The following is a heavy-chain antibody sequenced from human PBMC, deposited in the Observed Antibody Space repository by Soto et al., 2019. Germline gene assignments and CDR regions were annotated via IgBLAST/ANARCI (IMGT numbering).Heavy chain of an antibody. V-gene: IGHV4-31*03. CDR2: TSHRGGA. Sequence: TLALTSTVAGGSISSGAYFWGWIRPRPGKGLEWIGYTSHRGGAYYTPSLQSRVSLSVDPSKSQFSLNVTSLTAAVTAVYYWARVSATGTRWFDPWGPGTLVTVPS. CDR1: GGSISSGAYF. D-gene: IGHD6-13*01. J-gene: IGHJ5*02. CDR3: ARVSATGTRWFDP.